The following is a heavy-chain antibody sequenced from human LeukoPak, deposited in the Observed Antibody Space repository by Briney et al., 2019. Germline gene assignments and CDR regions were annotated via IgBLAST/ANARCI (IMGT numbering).Heavy chain of an antibody. CDR3: AREFDGSASGAGY. J-gene: IGHJ4*02. CDR1: GFTFSRYS. Sequence: GGSLRLSCAASGFTFSRYSINWVRQAPGKGLEWVSSMSSSSGLIYYGDSVKGRFTVSRDNAKRSLYLQMNNLRADDTAVYYCAREFDGSASGAGYWGQGTLVTVSS. D-gene: IGHD1-26*01. CDR2: MSSSSGLI. V-gene: IGHV3-21*01.